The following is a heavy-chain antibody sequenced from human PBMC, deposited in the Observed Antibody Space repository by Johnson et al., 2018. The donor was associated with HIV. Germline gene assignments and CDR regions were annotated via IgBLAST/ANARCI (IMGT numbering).Heavy chain of an antibody. J-gene: IGHJ3*02. Sequence: QVQLVESGGGVVQPGGSLRLSCATSGFTFSNYAMHWVRQAPGTGLEWVAVISYDGNNNFQADSVKGRFTISRDNSKNSVYLQMNSLRAEDTALYYCARDRGYWDAFDIWGQGTMVTVSS. D-gene: IGHD3-22*01. CDR2: ISYDGNNN. CDR3: ARDRGYWDAFDI. V-gene: IGHV3-33*05. CDR1: GFTFSNYA.